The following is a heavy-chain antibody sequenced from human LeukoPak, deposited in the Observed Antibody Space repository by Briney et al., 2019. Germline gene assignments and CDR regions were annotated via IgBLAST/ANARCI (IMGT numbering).Heavy chain of an antibody. J-gene: IGHJ4*02. CDR3: ASHISSSGQYYFDY. Sequence: PSETLSLTCTVSGGSISSYYWSWIRQPAGKGLEWIGRIYSSGSTNYNPSLKSRVTISVDTSKNQFSLKLSSVTAADTAVYYCASHISSSGQYYFDYWGQGTLVTVSS. V-gene: IGHV4-4*07. CDR2: IYSSGST. D-gene: IGHD6-13*01. CDR1: GGSISSYY.